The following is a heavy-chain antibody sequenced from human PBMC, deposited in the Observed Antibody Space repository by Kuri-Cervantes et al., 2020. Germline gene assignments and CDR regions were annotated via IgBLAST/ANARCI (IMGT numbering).Heavy chain of an antibody. Sequence: GESLKISCAASGFTFSDYYMTWIRQAPGKGLEWISYISSSGGTMYYADSVKGRFTISRDNSKNTLYLQMNSLRPEDTAVYYCAKELVGASYWGQGTLVTVSS. V-gene: IGHV3-11*04. J-gene: IGHJ4*02. CDR2: ISSSGGTM. D-gene: IGHD1-26*01. CDR1: GFTFSDYY. CDR3: AKELVGASY.